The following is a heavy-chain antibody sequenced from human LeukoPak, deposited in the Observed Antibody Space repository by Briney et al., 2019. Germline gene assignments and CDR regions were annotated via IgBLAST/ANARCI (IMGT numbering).Heavy chain of an antibody. J-gene: IGHJ4*02. D-gene: IGHD5-18*01. CDR2: INPNSGGT. V-gene: IGHV1-2*02. Sequence: ASVRVSCKASGCTFTFYYIHWVRQAPGQGLEWMGWINPNSGGTNYAQKFQGRVTMTRDTSISTAYMELSRLRSDDTAVYYCASGVQLWSNFDYWGQGTLVTVSS. CDR3: ASGVQLWSNFDY. CDR1: GCTFTFYY.